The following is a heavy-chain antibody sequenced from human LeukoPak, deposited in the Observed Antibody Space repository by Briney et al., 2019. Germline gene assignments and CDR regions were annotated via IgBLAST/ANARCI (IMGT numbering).Heavy chain of an antibody. D-gene: IGHD4-17*01. CDR3: ARVYGDHAPLGAFDI. CDR1: GFTFSSYG. Sequence: GGSLRLSCAASGFTFSSYGMHWVRQAPGKGLEWVAVIWYDGSNKYYADSVKGRFTISRDNSQNTMYLQMNSLRAEDTAVYYCARVYGDHAPLGAFDIWGQGTMVTVSS. V-gene: IGHV3-33*01. CDR2: IWYDGSNK. J-gene: IGHJ3*02.